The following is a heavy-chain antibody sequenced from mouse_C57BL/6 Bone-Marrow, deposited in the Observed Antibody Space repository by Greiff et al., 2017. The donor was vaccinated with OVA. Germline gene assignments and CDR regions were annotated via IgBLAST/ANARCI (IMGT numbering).Heavy chain of an antibody. Sequence: VQLQQSGAELVKPGASVKISCKASGYAFSSYWMNWVKRRPGKGLEWIGQIYPGDGDTNYNGKFKGKATLTADKSSSTAYMQLSSLTSEDSAVYYCARSGYSRGDAMDYWGQGTSVTVSS. CDR1: GYAFSSYW. CDR2: IYPGDGDT. D-gene: IGHD2-5*01. CDR3: ARSGYSRGDAMDY. J-gene: IGHJ4*01. V-gene: IGHV1-80*01.